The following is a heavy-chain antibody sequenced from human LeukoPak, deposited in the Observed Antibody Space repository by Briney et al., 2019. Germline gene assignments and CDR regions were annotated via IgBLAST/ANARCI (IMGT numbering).Heavy chain of an antibody. CDR3: ARGRRITIFGVIIDRYFDY. CDR2: IYSGGTT. CDR1: GFTVSSNY. V-gene: IGHV3-66*01. Sequence: GGSLRLSCAASGFTVSSNYMSWVRQAPGKGLEWVSVIYSGGTTYYADSVKGRFTISRDNSKNTLYLQMNSLRAEDTAVYYCARGRRITIFGVIIDRYFDYWGQGTLVTVSS. D-gene: IGHD3-3*01. J-gene: IGHJ4*02.